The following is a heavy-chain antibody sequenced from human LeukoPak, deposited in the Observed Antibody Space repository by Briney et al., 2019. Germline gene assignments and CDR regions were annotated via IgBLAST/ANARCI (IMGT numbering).Heavy chain of an antibody. D-gene: IGHD4-17*01. CDR3: ARWGPVTTTDRVYSYYGMDV. CDR2: ISMYNGNT. V-gene: IGHV1-18*01. J-gene: IGHJ6*02. CDR1: GYTFISYG. Sequence: ASVKVSCKASGYTFISYGISWVRQAPGQGLEWMGWISMYNGNTNYAPKFQGRLTMTRDTSTSTAYMELRSLRSDDTAVYYCARWGPVTTTDRVYSYYGMDVWGQGTTVTVSS.